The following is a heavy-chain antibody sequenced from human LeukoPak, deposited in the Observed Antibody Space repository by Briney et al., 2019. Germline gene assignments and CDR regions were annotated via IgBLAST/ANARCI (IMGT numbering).Heavy chain of an antibody. CDR3: ARNRRDPTYYYDSSGYYFDY. Sequence: ASVKVSCKASGYTFTSYYMHWVRQAPGQGLEWMGIINPSGGSTSYAQKFQGRVTMTRDMSTSTVYMELSSLRSEDTAVYYCARNRRDPTYYYDSSGYYFDYWAREPWSPSPQ. V-gene: IGHV1-46*01. CDR2: INPSGGST. J-gene: IGHJ4*02. D-gene: IGHD3-22*01. CDR1: GYTFTSYY.